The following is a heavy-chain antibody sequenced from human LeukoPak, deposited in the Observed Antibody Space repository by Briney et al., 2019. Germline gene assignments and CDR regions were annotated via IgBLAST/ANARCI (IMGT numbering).Heavy chain of an antibody. CDR1: GFSFSSYG. CDR3: AKDRSMGTYYTFDH. D-gene: IGHD1-26*01. CDR2: IRYDGSNK. J-gene: IGHJ4*02. V-gene: IGHV3-30*02. Sequence: PGGSLTLSCAASGFSFSSYGMHWVRQAPGKGLEWVAFIRYDGSNKYYADSVKGRFTISRDNSKKTLYLQMSSLTAADTAVYYCAKDRSMGTYYTFDHWGQGTLVTVSS.